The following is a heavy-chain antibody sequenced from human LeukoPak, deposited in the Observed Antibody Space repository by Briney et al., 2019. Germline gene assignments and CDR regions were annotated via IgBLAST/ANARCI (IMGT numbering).Heavy chain of an antibody. V-gene: IGHV1-69*04. D-gene: IGHD6-13*01. Sequence: SVKVSCKASGGTFSSYGISWVRQAPGQGLEWMGRIIPILGIANYAQKFQGRVTTTADKSTSTAYMELSSLRSEDTAVYYCARGRIAAMGDYFDYWGQGTLVTVSS. J-gene: IGHJ4*02. CDR2: IIPILGIA. CDR3: ARGRIAAMGDYFDY. CDR1: GGTFSSYG.